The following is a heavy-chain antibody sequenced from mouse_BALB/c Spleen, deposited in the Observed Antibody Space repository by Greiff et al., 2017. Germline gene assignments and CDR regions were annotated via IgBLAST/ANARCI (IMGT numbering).Heavy chain of an antibody. D-gene: IGHD2-4*01. J-gene: IGHJ3*01. Sequence: EVQLQQSGPELVKPGASVKISCKASGYSFTGYFMNWVMQSHGKSLEWIGRINPYNGDTFYNQKFKGKATLTVDKSSSTAYMELARLTSEDSAIYYCAGGYDYDGSWFAYWGQGTLVTVSA. CDR3: AGGYDYDGSWFAY. CDR1: GYSFTGYF. CDR2: INPYNGDT. V-gene: IGHV1-20*01.